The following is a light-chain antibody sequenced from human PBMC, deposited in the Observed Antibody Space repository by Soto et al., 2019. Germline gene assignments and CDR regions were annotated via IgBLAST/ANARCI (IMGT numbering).Light chain of an antibody. CDR1: SSNIGTNT. J-gene: IGLJ2*01. V-gene: IGLV1-44*01. Sequence: QSVLTQPPSASGNPGQRVTVSCSGSSSNIGTNTVSWYQQLPGTAPKLLISRNSQRPSGVPDRFSGSKSGTSASLAISGLQSEDEADYYCAAWDDNLNGPVFGGGTKVTVL. CDR2: RNS. CDR3: AAWDDNLNGPV.